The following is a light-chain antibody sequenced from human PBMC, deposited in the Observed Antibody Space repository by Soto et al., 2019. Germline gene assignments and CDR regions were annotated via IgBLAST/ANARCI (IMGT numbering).Light chain of an antibody. J-gene: IGKJ2*01. CDR1: QDVSIF. Sequence: EILLAQSPATLSLSPGERATLSCKASQDVSIFLAWYQQKPGQAPRLLIHDAYNRATGVPARFSGSGSGRDFTITITSLEPEDFAVYYCQQRSTWLYTFGQGTKLEV. V-gene: IGKV3-11*02. CDR3: QQRSTWLYT. CDR2: DAY.